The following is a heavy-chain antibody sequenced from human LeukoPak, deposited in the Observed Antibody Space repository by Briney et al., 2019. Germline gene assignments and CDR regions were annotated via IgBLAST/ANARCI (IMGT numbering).Heavy chain of an antibody. CDR3: ARAFSSGWHAFDI. Sequence: PGGSLRLSCAASGFTVRNNYMSWVRQAPGKGLKWVSVIYSGGSTYYTDSVKGRFTISRDSSKNTLYLQMNSLRVEDTAVYYCARAFSSGWHAFDIWGQGTMVTVSS. D-gene: IGHD6-19*01. J-gene: IGHJ3*02. CDR2: IYSGGST. CDR1: GFTVRNNY. V-gene: IGHV3-53*01.